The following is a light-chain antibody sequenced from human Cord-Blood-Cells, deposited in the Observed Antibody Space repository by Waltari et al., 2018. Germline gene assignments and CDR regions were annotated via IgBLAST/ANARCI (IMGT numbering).Light chain of an antibody. J-gene: IGLJ2*01. CDR3: CSYAGSSTVV. V-gene: IGLV2-23*01. Sequence: QSALTQPASVSGSPGQSITISFTGTSSDVGSYNVVSWYQQHPGNAPKRMIYEGSKRPSGVSNRFSGSKSGNTASLTISGLQAEDEADYYCCSYAGSSTVVFGGGTKLTVL. CDR2: EGS. CDR1: SSDVGSYNV.